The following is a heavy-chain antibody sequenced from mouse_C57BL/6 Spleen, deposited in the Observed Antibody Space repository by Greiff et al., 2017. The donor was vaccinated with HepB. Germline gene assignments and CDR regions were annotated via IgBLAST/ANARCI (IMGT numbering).Heavy chain of an antibody. Sequence: QVQLQQPGAELVKPGASVKMSCKASGYTFTSYWITWVKQRPGQGLEWIGDIYPGSGSTNYNEKFKSKATLTVDTSSSTAYMQLSSLTSEDSAVYYCARGGFRPSYYFDYWGQGTTLTVSP. CDR2: IYPGSGST. V-gene: IGHV1-55*01. CDR1: GYTFTSYW. J-gene: IGHJ2*01. CDR3: ARGGFRPSYYFDY.